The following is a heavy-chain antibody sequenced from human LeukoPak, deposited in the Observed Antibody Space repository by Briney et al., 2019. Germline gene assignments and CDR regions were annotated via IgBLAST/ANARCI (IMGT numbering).Heavy chain of an antibody. J-gene: IGHJ6*02. V-gene: IGHV3-48*01. Sequence: ETLSLTCTVSGGSISSSSYYWGWTRQPPGKGLEWVSYISSSSSTIYYADSVKGRFTISRDNSKNTLYLQMNSLRAEDTAVYYCARADGYYYYYGMDVWGQGTTVTVSS. CDR2: ISSSSSTI. CDR1: GGSISSSS. CDR3: ARADGYYYYYGMDV.